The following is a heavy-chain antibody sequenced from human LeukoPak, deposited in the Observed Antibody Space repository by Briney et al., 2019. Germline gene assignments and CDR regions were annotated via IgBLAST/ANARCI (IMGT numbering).Heavy chain of an antibody. J-gene: IGHJ4*02. Sequence: GRCLRLSWAAAGPSSDDYGMSWVRQAPGKGLEWVSGVNWNGGSTGYADPVTGRFTIYKDNAKNSLYLQMSSLRAEDTALYYCARDAYSSGWYSPDYWGQGTVVTVSS. D-gene: IGHD6-19*01. CDR2: VNWNGGST. V-gene: IGHV3-20*04. CDR1: GPSSDDYG. CDR3: ARDAYSSGWYSPDY.